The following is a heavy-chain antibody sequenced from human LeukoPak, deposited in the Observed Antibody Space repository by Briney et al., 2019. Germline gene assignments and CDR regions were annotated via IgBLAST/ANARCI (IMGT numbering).Heavy chain of an antibody. D-gene: IGHD3-10*01. CDR2: MSYDGFSK. CDR1: GIAFSNSI. Sequence: PGGSLRLSCVASGIAFSNSIMHWVRQAPGKGLEWVSAMSYDGFSKYYADSMKGRLTISRDDSKNTVYLQMKSLRPEDTAVYYCARDTGYFDYWGQGTLVTVSS. J-gene: IGHJ4*02. CDR3: ARDTGYFDY. V-gene: IGHV3-30*04.